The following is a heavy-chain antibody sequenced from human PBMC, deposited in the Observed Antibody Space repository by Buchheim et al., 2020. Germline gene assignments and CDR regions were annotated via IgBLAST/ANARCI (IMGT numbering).Heavy chain of an antibody. V-gene: IGHV3-21*01. CDR2: INTYSNDI. CDR3: ARRSDRITTRPFDF. J-gene: IGHJ4*02. D-gene: IGHD4-11*01. CDR1: GFTFKSYS. Sequence: LVESGGGLVRPGRSLRLSCAASGFTFKSYSFNWVRQAPGKGLEWISSINTYSNDIYYADSVRGRFTISRDDAQDSLFLQMDSLRAEDTAVYYCARRSDRITTRPFDFWGQGTL.